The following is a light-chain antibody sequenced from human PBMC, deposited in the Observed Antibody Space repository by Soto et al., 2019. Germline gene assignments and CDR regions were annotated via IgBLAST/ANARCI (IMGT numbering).Light chain of an antibody. CDR1: HGISNY. CDR2: AAS. J-gene: IGKJ5*01. Sequence: EIQFTHSPSFLSASVGDRVTITCRASHGISNYLAMYQQKPGKAPKLLIYAASTLQSGVPSRFSGSGSGTEFTLTISSLQPEDFATYYCQQLNSYPRTFGQGTRLEIK. V-gene: IGKV1-9*01. CDR3: QQLNSYPRT.